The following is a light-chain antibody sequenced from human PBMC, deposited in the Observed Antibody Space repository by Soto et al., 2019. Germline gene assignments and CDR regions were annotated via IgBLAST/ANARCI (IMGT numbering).Light chain of an antibody. CDR1: SSDVGCYNY. CDR2: EVS. Sequence: QSALTQPASVSGSPGQSITISCTGTSSDVGCYNYVSWYQQYPGKAPKLMIYEVSNRPSGVSNRFSGSKSGNTASLTISGLQAEDEDDYYCSSYTSSSHVVFGGGTKLTVL. V-gene: IGLV2-14*01. J-gene: IGLJ2*01. CDR3: SSYTSSSHVV.